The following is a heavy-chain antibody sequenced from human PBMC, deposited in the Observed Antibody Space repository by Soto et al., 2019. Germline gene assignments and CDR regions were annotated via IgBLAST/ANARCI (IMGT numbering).Heavy chain of an antibody. J-gene: IGHJ4*02. D-gene: IGHD3-22*01. CDR3: ARVDYDSSGYYPYYFDY. CDR1: GGSISSGDYY. V-gene: IGHV4-30-4*01. CDR2: IYYSGST. Sequence: QVQLQESGPGLVKPSQTLSLTCTVSGGSISSGDYYWSWIRQPPGKGLEWIGYIYYSGSTYYNPSLKSRVNISVDTSKNQFSLKLSSVTAADTAVYYCARVDYDSSGYYPYYFDYWGQGTLVTVSS.